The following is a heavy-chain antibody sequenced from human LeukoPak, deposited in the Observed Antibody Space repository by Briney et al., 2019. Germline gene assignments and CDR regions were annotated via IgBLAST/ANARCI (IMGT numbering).Heavy chain of an antibody. V-gene: IGHV3-48*03. D-gene: IGHD1-1*01. CDR3: ARSRGTTGPLGSVDY. J-gene: IGHJ4*02. Sequence: GGSLRLSCAASGFTFSSYEMIWVRQAPGKGLEWVSYISSSGSAIYYADSVKGRFTISRDNAKNSLYLQLSTLRAEDTAVYYCARSRGTTGPLGSVDYWGQGTLVTVSS. CDR1: GFTFSSYE. CDR2: ISSSGSAI.